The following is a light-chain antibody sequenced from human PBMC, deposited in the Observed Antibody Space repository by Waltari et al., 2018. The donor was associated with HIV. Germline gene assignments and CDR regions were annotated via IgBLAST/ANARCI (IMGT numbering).Light chain of an antibody. Sequence: SYVLTQPPSISVAPGKTAKITCGGNNIGNRDVHWYQQKPGQAPILVIFDDDHRPSGIPERFSGSNSDNTATLIINRVEVGDEADYYCQVWDSGSDHVFGSGTTVTVL. CDR3: QVWDSGSDHV. CDR1: NIGNRD. CDR2: DDD. J-gene: IGLJ1*01. V-gene: IGLV3-21*04.